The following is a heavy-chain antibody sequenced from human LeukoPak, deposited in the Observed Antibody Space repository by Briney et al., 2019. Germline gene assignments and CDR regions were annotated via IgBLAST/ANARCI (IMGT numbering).Heavy chain of an antibody. CDR1: GGSISSSSYY. Sequence: PSETLSLTCTVSGGSISSSSYYWGWIRQPPGKGLEWIVSIYYSGSTYYNPSLKSRVTISVDTSKNQFSLKLSSVTAADTAVYYCARGAKALGTFDTSGFDYWGQGSLVTVSS. D-gene: IGHD3-22*01. V-gene: IGHV4-39*01. CDR3: ARGAKALGTFDTSGFDY. CDR2: IYYSGST. J-gene: IGHJ4*02.